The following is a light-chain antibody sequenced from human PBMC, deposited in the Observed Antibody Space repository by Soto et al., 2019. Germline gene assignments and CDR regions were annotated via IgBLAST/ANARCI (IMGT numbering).Light chain of an antibody. Sequence: QSVLTQPPSASGSPGQSVTISCTGTSSDVGGYNYVSWYQQHPGKGPKLIIYEVSKRPSGVPDRFSGSKSGNTASLTVSGLQAEDEADYYCCSFAGSPYVFGTGTKLTVL. J-gene: IGLJ1*01. CDR1: SSDVGGYNY. CDR3: CSFAGSPYV. V-gene: IGLV2-8*01. CDR2: EVS.